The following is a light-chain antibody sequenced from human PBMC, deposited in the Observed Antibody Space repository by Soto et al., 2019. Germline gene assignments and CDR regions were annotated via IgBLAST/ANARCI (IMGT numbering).Light chain of an antibody. Sequence: MVKLASVSLSFAPGQADTLSCSSCQSLSRFLACYQQKPGQAPRLIIEDTSHRATVIPARSSCSGAETDFTLTFGIQEAEEVAGYYWQHRGNRPLTFGQGTKVDI. CDR2: DTS. V-gene: IGKV3-11*01. J-gene: IGKJ1*01. CDR1: QSLSRF. CDR3: QHRGNRPLT.